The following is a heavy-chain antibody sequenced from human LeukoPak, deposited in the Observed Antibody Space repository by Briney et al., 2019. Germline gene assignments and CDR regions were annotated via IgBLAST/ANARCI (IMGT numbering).Heavy chain of an antibody. CDR3: ARYFWSGYYYNWFDP. Sequence: SETLSLTCTVSGGSISSYYWSWIRQPPGKGLEWIGYIYYSGSTNYNPSLKSRVTISVDTSKNQFSLKLSSVTAADTAVYYCARYFWSGYYYNWFDPWGQGTLVTVSP. J-gene: IGHJ5*02. V-gene: IGHV4-59*01. D-gene: IGHD3-3*01. CDR2: IYYSGST. CDR1: GGSISSYY.